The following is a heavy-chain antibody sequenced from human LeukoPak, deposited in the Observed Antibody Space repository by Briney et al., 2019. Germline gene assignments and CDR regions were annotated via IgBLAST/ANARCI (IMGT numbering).Heavy chain of an antibody. CDR2: IFLADSDT. J-gene: IGHJ4*02. CDR1: GYTFTTSW. V-gene: IGHV5-51*01. CDR3: VRQPPPLDY. Sequence: ESLGISCTGSGYTFTTSWIGWVRQVPGQGLEWIGVIFLADSDTRYSTSFQGQVTISADKSINTAYLQWSSLESSNTALYYSVRQPPPLDYWGQGTLVTVSS.